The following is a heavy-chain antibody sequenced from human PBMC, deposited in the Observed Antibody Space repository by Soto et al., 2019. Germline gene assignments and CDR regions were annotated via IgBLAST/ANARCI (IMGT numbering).Heavy chain of an antibody. CDR2: ISAYNVNT. V-gene: IGHV1-18*01. D-gene: IGHD3-22*01. CDR3: ARVKGSGYHNWFDP. J-gene: IGHJ5*02. Sequence: GASVKVSCKASGYTFTSYAMHWVRQAPGQRLEWMGWISAYNVNTNYAQKLQGRVTMTTDTSTSTAYMELRSLRSDDTAVYYCARVKGSGYHNWFDPWGQGTLVTVSS. CDR1: GYTFTSYA.